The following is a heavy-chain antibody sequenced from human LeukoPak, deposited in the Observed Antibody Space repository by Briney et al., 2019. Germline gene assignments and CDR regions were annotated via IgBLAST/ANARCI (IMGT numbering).Heavy chain of an antibody. CDR3: ARDEYIHGDLTNFDS. J-gene: IGHJ4*02. Sequence: GGSLRLSCAASGFTFSSYSMNWVRQAPGKGLEWVSYISSSSSTLYYADSVKGRFSISRDNAKNSLYLQMNSLRAEDTAVYYCARDEYIHGDLTNFDSWGQGTLVIVSS. CDR2: ISSSSSTL. V-gene: IGHV3-48*01. CDR1: GFTFSSYS. D-gene: IGHD4-17*01.